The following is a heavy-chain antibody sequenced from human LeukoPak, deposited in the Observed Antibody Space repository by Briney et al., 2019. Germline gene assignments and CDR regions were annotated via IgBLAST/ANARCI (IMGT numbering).Heavy chain of an antibody. CDR3: ARHSGSSGWAHYFDY. D-gene: IGHD6-19*01. CDR1: GFTFSSYG. J-gene: IGHJ4*02. CDR2: IWNDGSNK. Sequence: AGSLTLSCAASGFTFSSYGMHWVRQAPGKGLEWVAVIWNDGSNKYYADSVKGRFTISRDNSKNTLYLQMNSLRAEDTAVYYCARHSGSSGWAHYFDYWGQGTLVTVSS. V-gene: IGHV3-33*01.